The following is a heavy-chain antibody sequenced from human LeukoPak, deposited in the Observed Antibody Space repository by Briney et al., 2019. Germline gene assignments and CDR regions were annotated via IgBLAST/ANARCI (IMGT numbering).Heavy chain of an antibody. D-gene: IGHD1-26*01. Sequence: SETLSLTCTVSGGSISIYYWNWIRQSPEKGLEWIGYVYNSGNTDYNPSLKSRVTISVDTSKNQFSLKLASVTAADTAVYYCARDRELGSWGQGTLVTVFS. CDR2: VYNSGNT. CDR1: GGSISIYY. V-gene: IGHV4-59*01. J-gene: IGHJ5*02. CDR3: ARDRELGS.